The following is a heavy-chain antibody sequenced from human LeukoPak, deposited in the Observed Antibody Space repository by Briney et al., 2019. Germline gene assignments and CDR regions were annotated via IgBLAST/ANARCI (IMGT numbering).Heavy chain of an antibody. D-gene: IGHD3-10*01. V-gene: IGHV3-30*18. Sequence: PGGSLRLSCAASGFTFSSYGMHWVRQAPGKGLEWVAVISYDGSNKYYADSVKGRFTISRDNSKNTLYLQMNSLRAEDTAVYYCAKGPRFLPAGYYFDYWGQGTLVTVSS. CDR2: ISYDGSNK. J-gene: IGHJ4*02. CDR3: AKGPRFLPAGYYFDY. CDR1: GFTFSSYG.